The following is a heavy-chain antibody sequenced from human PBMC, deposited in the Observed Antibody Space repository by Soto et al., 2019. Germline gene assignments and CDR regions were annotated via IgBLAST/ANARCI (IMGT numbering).Heavy chain of an antibody. J-gene: IGHJ6*02. D-gene: IGHD6-6*01. V-gene: IGHV4-31*03. CDR1: GGSISSGGYY. Sequence: PSETLSLTCTVSGGSISSGGYYWSWIRQHPGKGLEWIGYIYYSGSTYYNPSLKSRVTISVDTSKNQFSLKLSSVTAADTAVYYCARDLAARPDVLSQNLFHGMDVWGQGTTVPVSS. CDR2: IYYSGST. CDR3: ARDLAARPDVLSQNLFHGMDV.